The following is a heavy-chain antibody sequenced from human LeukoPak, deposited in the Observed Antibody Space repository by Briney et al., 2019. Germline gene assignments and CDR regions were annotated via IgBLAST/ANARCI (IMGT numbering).Heavy chain of an antibody. CDR2: MSYDGNNR. Sequence: GRSLRLSCLASGFTFSSYAMHWVRQAPGKGLEWVAVMSYDGNNRYYTDSVKGRFTISRDNSKNTVYLQMNSLRAEDTAVYYCASTIAVAGTGDYWGQGTLVTVSS. CDR3: ASTIAVAGTGDY. D-gene: IGHD6-19*01. V-gene: IGHV3-30*03. J-gene: IGHJ4*02. CDR1: GFTFSSYA.